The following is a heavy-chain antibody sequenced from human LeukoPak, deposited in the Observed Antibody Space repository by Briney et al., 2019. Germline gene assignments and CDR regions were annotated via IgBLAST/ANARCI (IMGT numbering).Heavy chain of an antibody. CDR2: ISRSSSYI. D-gene: IGHD3-10*01. J-gene: IGHJ4*02. CDR3: ARDQGGGDLDY. CDR1: GFTFSSYS. V-gene: IGHV3-21*01. Sequence: GGSLRLSCAASGFTFSSYSMNWVRQAPGKGLEWVSSISRSSSYIYYADSVKGRFTISRDNAKNSLYLQMNSLRAEDTAVYYCARDQGGGDLDYWGQGTLVTVSS.